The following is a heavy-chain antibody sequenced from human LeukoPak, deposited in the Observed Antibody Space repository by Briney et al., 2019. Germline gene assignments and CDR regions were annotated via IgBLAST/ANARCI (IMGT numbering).Heavy chain of an antibody. J-gene: IGHJ4*02. CDR2: ISAGSDYI. Sequence: GGSLRLSCAASGFTFSGYSMTWVRQAPGKGLEWVSYISAGSDYIYYADSVKGRFTISRDNAKNSLSLQMNSLRAEDTAVYYCARWGLGPSFDYWGQGTLVTVSS. CDR1: GFTFSGYS. V-gene: IGHV3-21*05. D-gene: IGHD1-26*01. CDR3: ARWGLGPSFDY.